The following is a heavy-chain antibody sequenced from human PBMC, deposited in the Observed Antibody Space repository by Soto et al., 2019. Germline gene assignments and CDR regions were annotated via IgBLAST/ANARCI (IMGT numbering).Heavy chain of an antibody. CDR1: GFTFSSYA. V-gene: IGHV3-23*01. D-gene: IGHD2-2*01. J-gene: IGHJ4*02. CDR3: AKTVSTTWAFDY. CDR2: ITGSDGNT. Sequence: EVQLLESGGGLVQPGGSLRLSCAASGFTFSSYAMSWVRQAPGKGLEWVSAITGSDGNTYYADPVKGWFTISRDNSKNTLYLQMNSLRADDTAVYYCAKTVSTTWAFDYWGQGTLVTVSS.